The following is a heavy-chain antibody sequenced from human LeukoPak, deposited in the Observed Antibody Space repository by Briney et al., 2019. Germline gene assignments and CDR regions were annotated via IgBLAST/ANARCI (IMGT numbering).Heavy chain of an antibody. D-gene: IGHD3-3*01. Sequence: PGGSLRLSCAASGFTFSSYSMNWVRQAPGKGLEWVSYISSSSSTIYYADSVKGRFTISRDNSKNTLYLQMNSLRAEDTAVYYCARHPFRSLSAYYDFWSGYYLLDYWGQGTLVTVSS. CDR1: GFTFSSYS. CDR2: ISSSSSTI. V-gene: IGHV3-48*01. CDR3: ARHPFRSLSAYYDFWSGYYLLDY. J-gene: IGHJ4*02.